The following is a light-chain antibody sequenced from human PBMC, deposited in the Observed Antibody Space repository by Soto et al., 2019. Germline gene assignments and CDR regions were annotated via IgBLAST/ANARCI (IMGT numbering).Light chain of an antibody. V-gene: IGKV2-30*01. Sequence: DVVMTQSPLSLPVTLGQPASISCRSSQSLLYSDGNTYLSWFQQRPGQSPRRLIYKVSNRDSGVPDRFSGSGSGTDFTLKISRVEAEDVGVYYFLQATYWPPRTFGQGTKVEIK. J-gene: IGKJ1*01. CDR2: KVS. CDR3: LQATYWPPRT. CDR1: QSLLYSDGNTY.